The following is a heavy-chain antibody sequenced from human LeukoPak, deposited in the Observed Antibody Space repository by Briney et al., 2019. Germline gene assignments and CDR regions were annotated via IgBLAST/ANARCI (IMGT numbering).Heavy chain of an antibody. CDR1: GYTFTGYY. Sequence: ASVKVSCKTSGYTFTGYYMHWVRQAPGQGLEWMGWINPNSGGTNYAQKFQDRVTMAGDTSISTAYMELSRLTSDDTAVYYCARAPMIVVVFPPRLDYWGQGTLVTVSS. V-gene: IGHV1-2*02. CDR3: ARAPMIVVVFPPRLDY. CDR2: INPNSGGT. J-gene: IGHJ4*02. D-gene: IGHD3-22*01.